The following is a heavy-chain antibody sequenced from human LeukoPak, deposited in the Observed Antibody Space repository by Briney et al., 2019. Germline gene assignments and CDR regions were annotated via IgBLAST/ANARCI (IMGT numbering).Heavy chain of an antibody. CDR3: AKDWVYCTNGVCYPANYYGMDV. CDR1: GFTFSSYG. D-gene: IGHD2-8*01. V-gene: IGHV3-30*18. J-gene: IGHJ6*02. Sequence: GGSLRLSCAASGFTFSSYGMHWVRQAPGKGLEWVAVISYDGSNKYYADSVKGRFTISRDNSKNTLYLQMNSLRAEDTAVYCCAKDWVYCTNGVCYPANYYGMDVWGQGTTVTVSS. CDR2: ISYDGSNK.